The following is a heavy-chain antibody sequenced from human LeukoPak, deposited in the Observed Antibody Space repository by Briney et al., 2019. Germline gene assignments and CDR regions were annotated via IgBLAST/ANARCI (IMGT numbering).Heavy chain of an antibody. Sequence: GGSLRLSCAASGFTFSSYSMSWVRQAPGKGLEWVSSISISSSYIYYADSVKGRFTISRDNAKNSLYLQMNSLRAEDTAVYYCARDYGIDFGGSTEFDPWGQGTLATVSS. D-gene: IGHD3-16*01. CDR3: ARDYGIDFGGSTEFDP. CDR2: ISISSSYI. J-gene: IGHJ5*02. CDR1: GFTFSSYS. V-gene: IGHV3-21*01.